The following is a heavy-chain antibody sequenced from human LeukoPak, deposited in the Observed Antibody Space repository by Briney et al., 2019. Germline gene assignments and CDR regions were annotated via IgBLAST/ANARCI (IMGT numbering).Heavy chain of an antibody. CDR1: GGSISSGSYY. Sequence: PSETLSLTCTVSGGSISSGSYYWSRIRQPAGKGLEWIGRIYTSGSTNYNPSLKSRVTISVDTSKNQFSLKLSSVTAADTAVYYCARALGYCSSTSCYTSPYNWFDPWGQGTLVTVSS. V-gene: IGHV4-61*02. CDR2: IYTSGST. J-gene: IGHJ5*02. D-gene: IGHD2-2*02. CDR3: ARALGYCSSTSCYTSPYNWFDP.